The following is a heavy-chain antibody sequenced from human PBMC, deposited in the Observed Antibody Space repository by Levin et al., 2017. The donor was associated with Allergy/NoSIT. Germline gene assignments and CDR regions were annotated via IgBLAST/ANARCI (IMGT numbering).Heavy chain of an antibody. CDR3: ARAWGRGDHFDH. CDR2: IKYDGFT. Sequence: KTSETLSLTCAVYGGSLSDYFWIWIRQSPVKGLEWIGEIKYDGFTNYNPSLGSRVAISLDMSKNQFARKLSSVTAADTAVYYCARAWGRGDHFDHWGRGSPVTVSS. V-gene: IGHV4-34*01. J-gene: IGHJ4*02. CDR1: GGSLSDYF. D-gene: IGHD2-21*02.